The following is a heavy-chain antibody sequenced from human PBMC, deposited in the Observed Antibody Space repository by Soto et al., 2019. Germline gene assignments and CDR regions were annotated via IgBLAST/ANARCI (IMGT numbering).Heavy chain of an antibody. J-gene: IGHJ5*02. Sequence: PSETLSLTCAVYGGSFSGYYWTWIRQPPGTGLEWIGYIYHSGSTYYNPSLKSRVTISVDRSKNQFSLKPSSVTAADTAVYYCARVPGPWGQGTLVTVSS. CDR1: GGSFSGYY. V-gene: IGHV4-34*01. CDR3: ARVPGP. CDR2: IYHSGST.